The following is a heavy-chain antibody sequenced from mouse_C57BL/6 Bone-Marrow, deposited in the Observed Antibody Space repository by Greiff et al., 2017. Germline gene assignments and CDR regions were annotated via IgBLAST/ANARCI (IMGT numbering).Heavy chain of an antibody. D-gene: IGHD2-3*01. CDR1: GYSITSGYY. CDR2: ISYAGSN. Sequence: VQLQQSGPGLVKPSQSLSLTCSVTGYSITSGYYWNWIRQFPGNKLEWMGYISYAGSNNYNPSIKNRIAITRDTSKTQFFLKLNSVTTEDTATYYCARVGTTDYWGQGTTLTVAS. J-gene: IGHJ2*01. V-gene: IGHV3-6*01. CDR3: ARVGTTDY.